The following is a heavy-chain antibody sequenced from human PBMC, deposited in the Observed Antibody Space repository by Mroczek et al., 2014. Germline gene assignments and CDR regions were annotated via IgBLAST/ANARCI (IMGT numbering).Heavy chain of an antibody. Sequence: VQLVESGGGLVQPGGSLRLSCAASGFTFSSYAMSWVRQAPGKGLEWVSAISGSGGSTYYADSVKGRFTISRDNSKNTLYLQMNSLRAEDTAVYYCANSIAVVPAAIGGYDFWSGYFGYYYMDVWGQRDPRSPVSS. D-gene: IGHD3-3*01. V-gene: IGHV3-23*04. CDR1: GFTFSSYA. CDR3: ANSIAVVPAAIGGYDFWSGYFGYYYMDV. CDR2: ISGSGGST. J-gene: IGHJ6*03.